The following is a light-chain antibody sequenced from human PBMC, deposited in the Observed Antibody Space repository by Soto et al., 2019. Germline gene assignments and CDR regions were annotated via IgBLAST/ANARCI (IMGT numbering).Light chain of an antibody. CDR3: QHYSSYAEG. CDR1: QTISSW. Sequence: DIQMTQSPSTLSGSVGDRVTVTCRASQTISSWLAWYQQKPGKAPKLLIYKASTLKSGVPSRFSGSGSGTEFTLTISSLQADDFATYYCQHYSSYAEGFGQGDKVDIK. CDR2: KAS. V-gene: IGKV1-5*03. J-gene: IGKJ1*01.